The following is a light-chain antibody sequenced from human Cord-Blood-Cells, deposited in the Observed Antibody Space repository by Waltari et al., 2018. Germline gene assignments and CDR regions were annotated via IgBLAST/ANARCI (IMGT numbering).Light chain of an antibody. Sequence: EIVLTQSPATLSLSPGERAILSCRASQIVSSYLAWYQQKPGQAPRLRIYDTSNRATGIPARFSGSGSGTDFTLTISGLEPEDFAVYYGQQRSNWLTFGGGTKVEIK. CDR2: DTS. CDR1: QIVSSY. J-gene: IGKJ4*01. V-gene: IGKV3-11*01. CDR3: QQRSNWLT.